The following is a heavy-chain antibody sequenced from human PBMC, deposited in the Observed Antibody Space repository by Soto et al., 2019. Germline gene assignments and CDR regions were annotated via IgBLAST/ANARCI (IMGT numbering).Heavy chain of an antibody. V-gene: IGHV5-10-1*01. D-gene: IGHD6-13*01. CDR2: IDPSDSYT. J-gene: IGHJ2*01. CDR3: ARSSSWGWYFDL. Sequence: PGESLKISCKGSGYSFTSYWISWVRQIPGKGLEWMGRIDPSDSYTNYSPSFQGHVTISADRSISTAYLQWSSLKASDTAMYYCARSSSWGWYFDLWGRGTLVTVSS. CDR1: GYSFTSYW.